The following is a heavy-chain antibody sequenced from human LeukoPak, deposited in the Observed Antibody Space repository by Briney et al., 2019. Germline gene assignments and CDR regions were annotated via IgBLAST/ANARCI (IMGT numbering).Heavy chain of an antibody. D-gene: IGHD3-16*01. V-gene: IGHV1-46*01. CDR2: INPSGGST. Sequence: ASVKVSCKASGYTFTSYYMHWVRQAPGQGLEWMGIINPSGGSTSYAQKFQGRGTITRDTSTSTVYMELSSLRSEDTAVYYCARVSTFFRAPFDPWGKGTMVTVSS. J-gene: IGHJ5*02. CDR1: GYTFTSYY. CDR3: ARVSTFFRAPFDP.